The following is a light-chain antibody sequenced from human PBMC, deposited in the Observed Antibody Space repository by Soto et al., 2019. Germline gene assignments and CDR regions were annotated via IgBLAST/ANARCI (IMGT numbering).Light chain of an antibody. J-gene: IGLJ2*01. CDR3: CSYSGSDTLVV. Sequence: QSVLSQPASVSGSPGQSITISCTGTSSDVGTYNLVSWYQQHPGKAPKVMIYEATKRPSGVSNRFSGSKSGNTASLTISGLQAEHEADYYCCSYSGSDTLVVFGGGTKVTVL. CDR1: SSDVGTYNL. CDR2: EAT. V-gene: IGLV2-23*01.